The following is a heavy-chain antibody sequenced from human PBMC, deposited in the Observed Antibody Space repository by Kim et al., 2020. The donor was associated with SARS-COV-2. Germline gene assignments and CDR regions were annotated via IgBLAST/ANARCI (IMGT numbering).Heavy chain of an antibody. CDR3: AGSGIVVPPWFDP. V-gene: IGHV3-7*03. D-gene: IGHD3-22*01. J-gene: IGHJ5*02. Sequence: YVDAGKGRFTISRDDSKNSLCLEATSLRAEDTALYYCAGSGIVVPPWFDPWGQGTLVTVSS.